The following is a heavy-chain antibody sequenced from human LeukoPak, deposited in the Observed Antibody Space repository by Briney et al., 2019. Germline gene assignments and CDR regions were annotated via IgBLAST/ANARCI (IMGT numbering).Heavy chain of an antibody. D-gene: IGHD3-3*01. J-gene: IGHJ4*02. CDR2: ISGSGDST. V-gene: IGHV3-23*01. Sequence: GGSLRLSCAASGFTFSTYAVNWVRQAPGKGLEWVSTISGSGDSTYYADSVKGRFTISRDNSKDTLYLQMSSLRSEDTAVYYCATFNSVRQAEGFLEWLLRPLDYWGQGTLVTVSS. CDR1: GFTFSTYA. CDR3: ATFNSVRQAEGFLEWLLRPLDY.